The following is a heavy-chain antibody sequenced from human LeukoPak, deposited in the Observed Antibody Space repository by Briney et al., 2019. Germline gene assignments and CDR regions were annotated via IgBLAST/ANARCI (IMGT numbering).Heavy chain of an antibody. Sequence: GGSLRLSCAASGFTFSNAWMSWVRQAPGKGLEWVGRIKSKTDGGTTDYAAPVKGRFTISRDESKNTLYLQMNSLKTEDTAVYYCTTGYDYVWGSYRYDAFDIWGQGTMVTVSS. CDR1: GFTFSNAW. D-gene: IGHD3-16*02. V-gene: IGHV3-15*01. J-gene: IGHJ3*02. CDR3: TTGYDYVWGSYRYDAFDI. CDR2: IKSKTDGGTT.